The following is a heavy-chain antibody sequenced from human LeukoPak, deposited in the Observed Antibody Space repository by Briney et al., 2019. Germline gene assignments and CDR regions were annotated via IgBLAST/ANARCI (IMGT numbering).Heavy chain of an antibody. D-gene: IGHD6-19*01. J-gene: IGHJ5*02. CDR3: ARDDSSGWYVIP. CDR2: INHSGST. CDR1: GGSFSGYY. Sequence: SETLSLTCAVYGGSFSGYYWSWIRQPPGKGLEWIGEINHSGSTNYNPSLKSRVTISVDTSKNQFSLKLSSVTAADTAVYYCARDDSSGWYVIPWGQGTLVTVSS. V-gene: IGHV4-34*01.